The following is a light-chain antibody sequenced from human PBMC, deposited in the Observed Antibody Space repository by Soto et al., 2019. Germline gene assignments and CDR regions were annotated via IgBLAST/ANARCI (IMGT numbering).Light chain of an antibody. J-gene: IGKJ1*01. V-gene: IGKV1-8*01. CDR1: QGISSY. CDR2: AAS. Sequence: AIRMTQSPSSFSASTGDRVTITCRASQGISSYLAWYQQKPGKAPKLLIYAASTLQSVVPSRFSGSESGTDFTLTISCLQSEDFATYYCQQYYSYPLTFGQGTKVQIK. CDR3: QQYYSYPLT.